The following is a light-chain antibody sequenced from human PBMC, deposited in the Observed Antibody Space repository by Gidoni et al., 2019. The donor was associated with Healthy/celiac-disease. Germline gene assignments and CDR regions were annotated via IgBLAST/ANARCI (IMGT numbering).Light chain of an antibody. J-gene: IGKJ4*01. CDR3: QQYDNPPLT. Sequence: DIQMTQSPSSLSASVGDRVTITCQPRQDISNDLNWYQQKPGKAPKLLIYDASNLETGVPSRFSGSGSGTDFTFTISSLQPEDIATYYCQQYDNPPLTFGGGTKVEIK. V-gene: IGKV1-33*01. CDR1: QDISND. CDR2: DAS.